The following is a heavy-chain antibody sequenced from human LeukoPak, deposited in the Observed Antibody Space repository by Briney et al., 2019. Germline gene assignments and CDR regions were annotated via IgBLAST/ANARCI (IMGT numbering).Heavy chain of an antibody. CDR3: AKEDGYYDILTGYSNWFDP. Sequence: PGGSLRLSCAASGFTFSSYAMSWVRQAPGKGLEWVSATSGSGGSTYYADSVKGRSTISRDNSKNTLYLQMNSLRAEDTAVYYCAKEDGYYDILTGYSNWFDPWGQGTLVTVSS. D-gene: IGHD3-9*01. CDR2: TSGSGGST. V-gene: IGHV3-23*01. CDR1: GFTFSSYA. J-gene: IGHJ5*02.